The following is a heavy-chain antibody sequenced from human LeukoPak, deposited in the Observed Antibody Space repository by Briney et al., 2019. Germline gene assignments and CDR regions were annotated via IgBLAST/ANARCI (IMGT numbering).Heavy chain of an antibody. J-gene: IGHJ4*02. V-gene: IGHV4-38-2*02. CDR2: IYRSGST. Sequence: SETLSLTCTVSGYSLSSGYYWGWTRRPPGKGLEWIGSIYRSGSTHYNPSLKSRVTISVDTSKNQFSLKLSSVTAADTAVYYCARDQKVGATHFDYWGQGTLVTVSS. CDR3: ARDQKVGATHFDY. CDR1: GYSLSSGYY. D-gene: IGHD1-26*01.